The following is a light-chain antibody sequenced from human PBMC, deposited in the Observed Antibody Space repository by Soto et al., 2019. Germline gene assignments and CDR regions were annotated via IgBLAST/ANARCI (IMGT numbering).Light chain of an antibody. V-gene: IGLV2-23*01. CDR3: CSYAGTTTV. CDR1: SSDFGTYNF. CDR2: EAT. J-gene: IGLJ2*01. Sequence: QSALTQPASVSGSPGQSITISCTRTSSDFGTYNFFAWYQQHPGEAPKLIIYEATQRPSGVSNRFSGSKSGNTAFLTISGLQADDEADYYCCSYAGTTTVFGGGTKLTVL.